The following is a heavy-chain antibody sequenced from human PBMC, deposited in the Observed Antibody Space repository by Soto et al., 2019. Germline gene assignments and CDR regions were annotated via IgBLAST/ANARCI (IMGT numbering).Heavy chain of an antibody. CDR3: ARDIGGWSEPGKWCHRGDALDI. J-gene: IGHJ3*02. CDR2: IYYSGST. CDR1: GGSISSGGYY. V-gene: IGHV4-31*03. Sequence: SETLSLTCTVSGGSISSGGYYWSWIRQQPGKGLEWIGYIYYSGSTYYNPSLKSRVTISVDTSKNQFSLKLSSVTAADTAVYYCARDIGGWSEPGKWCHRGDALDIRRQGT. D-gene: IGHD3-16*01.